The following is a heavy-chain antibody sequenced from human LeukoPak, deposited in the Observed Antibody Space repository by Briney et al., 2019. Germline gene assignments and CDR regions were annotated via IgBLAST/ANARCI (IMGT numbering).Heavy chain of an antibody. Sequence: GASVKVSCKASGYTFTTYGISWVRQAPGQGLEWMGWISAYNGNTNYAQKLQGRLTMTTDTSTSTAYMELGSLRSDDTAVYYCARDIAPGVVVVPAANDSWGQGTLVTVSS. J-gene: IGHJ4*02. CDR3: ARDIAPGVVVVPAANDS. CDR2: ISAYNGNT. CDR1: GYTFTTYG. V-gene: IGHV1-18*01. D-gene: IGHD2-2*01.